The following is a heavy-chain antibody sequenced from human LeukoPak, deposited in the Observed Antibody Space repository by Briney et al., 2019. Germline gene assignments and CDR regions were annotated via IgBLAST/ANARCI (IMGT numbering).Heavy chain of an antibody. CDR2: INPNGGGT. CDR3: ARAPPCSGGTGNCYTGYSWFDP. J-gene: IGHJ5*02. Sequence: ASVKVSCKASGYTFTDYYVHWVRQTPGQGLEWMGWINPNGGGTKYAQKFQGRVTMTRDTSITTAYMELSRLRSDDTAVYYCARAPPCSGGTGNCYTGYSWFDPWGQGALVSVSS. CDR1: GYTFTDYY. V-gene: IGHV1-2*02. D-gene: IGHD2-15*01.